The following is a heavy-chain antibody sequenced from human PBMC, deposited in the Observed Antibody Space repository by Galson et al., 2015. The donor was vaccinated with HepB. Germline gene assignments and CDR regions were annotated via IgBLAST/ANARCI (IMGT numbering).Heavy chain of an antibody. Sequence: SLRLSCAASGFSVSNFAMHWVRQAPGKGLEWVAVISIDGINKDYADSVKGRFTISRDNSKNTVYLQMNSLRGEDTAVYHCARPDRRTLTTVKNFDYWGQGTLVTVSS. J-gene: IGHJ4*02. CDR2: ISIDGINK. CDR3: ARPDRRTLTTVKNFDY. D-gene: IGHD4-17*01. CDR1: GFSVSNFA. V-gene: IGHV3-30-3*01.